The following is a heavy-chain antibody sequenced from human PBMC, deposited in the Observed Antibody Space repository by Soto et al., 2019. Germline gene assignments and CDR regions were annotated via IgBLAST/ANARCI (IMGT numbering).Heavy chain of an antibody. CDR1: GFSLSSYW. CDR2: ISADGSSR. D-gene: IGHD3-22*01. V-gene: IGHV3-74*01. Sequence: EVRMVESGGDLVQPGGSLRLACAASGFSLSSYWMHWVRQAPGKGLMWVARISADGSSRSFAESVQGRFTLSRDNSQNTLYLQMNSLGAEDTAVYYCARGNSGYGVFDYWGQGTLVTVSS. J-gene: IGHJ4*02. CDR3: ARGNSGYGVFDY.